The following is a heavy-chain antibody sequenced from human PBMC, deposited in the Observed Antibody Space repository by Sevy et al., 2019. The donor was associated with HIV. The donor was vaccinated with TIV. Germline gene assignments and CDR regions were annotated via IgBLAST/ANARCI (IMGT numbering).Heavy chain of an antibody. J-gene: IGHJ6*02. D-gene: IGHD3-3*01. Sequence: GGSLRLSCAASGFTFSSYGMHWVRQAPGKGLEWVAFIRYDGSNKYYADSVKGRFTISRDNSKNTLYLQMNSLRAEDTALYYCAKDTIFGVVITIWDYYYYGMDVWGQGTTVTVSS. CDR2: IRYDGSNK. V-gene: IGHV3-30*02. CDR3: AKDTIFGVVITIWDYYYYGMDV. CDR1: GFTFSSYG.